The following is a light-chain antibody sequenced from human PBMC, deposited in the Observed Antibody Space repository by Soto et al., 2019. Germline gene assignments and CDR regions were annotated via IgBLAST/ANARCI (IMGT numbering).Light chain of an antibody. CDR1: ALPKQY. Sequence: SYELTQPPSVSVSPGQTARITCSGDALPKQYAYWYQQKPGQAPVLVIYKDSERPSGIPERFSGSSSGTTVTLTISGVQAEDEADHYCQSADSSGTFHVFGTGTKVTVL. CDR3: QSADSSGTFHV. J-gene: IGLJ1*01. V-gene: IGLV3-25*03. CDR2: KDS.